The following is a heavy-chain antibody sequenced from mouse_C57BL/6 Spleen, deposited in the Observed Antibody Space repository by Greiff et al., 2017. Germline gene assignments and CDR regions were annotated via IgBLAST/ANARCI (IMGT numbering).Heavy chain of an antibody. J-gene: IGHJ3*01. Sequence: VQLQQPGAELVRPGSSVKLSCKASGYTFTIYWMHWVKQRPIQGLEWIGNIDPSDSETHYNQKFKDKATLTVDKSSSTAYMQLSSLTSEDSAVYYCAIYYYGSSPLAYWGQGTLVTVSA. CDR2: IDPSDSET. V-gene: IGHV1-52*01. D-gene: IGHD1-1*01. CDR1: GYTFTIYW. CDR3: AIYYYGSSPLAY.